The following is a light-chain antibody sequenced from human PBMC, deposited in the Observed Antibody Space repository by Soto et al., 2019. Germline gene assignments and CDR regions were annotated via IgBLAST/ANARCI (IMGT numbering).Light chain of an antibody. CDR3: QQYGGSPPYT. V-gene: IGKV3-20*01. CDR1: QSVRGNY. Sequence: EIVMTQSPGTLSLSPEERATLSCGASQSVRGNYLAWYQHKPGQAPRLLIYGSSTRATGIPDRFSATGSGTDFTLTISRLEPEDSAVYLCQQYGGSPPYTFGQGTKVEIK. CDR2: GSS. J-gene: IGKJ2*01.